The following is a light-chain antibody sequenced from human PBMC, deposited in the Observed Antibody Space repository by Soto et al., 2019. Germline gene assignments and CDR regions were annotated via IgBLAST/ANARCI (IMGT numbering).Light chain of an antibody. CDR2: SAS. Sequence: DFQMTQSPSSLSASVGDRVTITCRASQGFGNYLAWYQQKPGTVPKLLIYSASTLQSGVPSRFSGSGSGTDFTLTISSLQPGDVATYYCQKYNSAPPTFGQGTKVEIK. J-gene: IGKJ1*01. CDR1: QGFGNY. CDR3: QKYNSAPPT. V-gene: IGKV1-27*01.